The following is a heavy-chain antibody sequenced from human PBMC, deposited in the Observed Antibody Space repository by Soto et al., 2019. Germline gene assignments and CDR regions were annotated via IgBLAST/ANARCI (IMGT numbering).Heavy chain of an antibody. CDR2: ISGSGANT. Sequence: EVQMLESGGGLVQPGGSLRLSCAASGFTFSSYAMSWVRQAPGKGLEWVSAISGSGANTYYADSVKGRFTISRDNSNNTLYLQRNSVIAEDTAIYYCGKWGYYGSGRASDYWGQGTLVTVAS. D-gene: IGHD3-10*01. J-gene: IGHJ4*02. CDR1: GFTFSSYA. CDR3: GKWGYYGSGRASDY. V-gene: IGHV3-23*01.